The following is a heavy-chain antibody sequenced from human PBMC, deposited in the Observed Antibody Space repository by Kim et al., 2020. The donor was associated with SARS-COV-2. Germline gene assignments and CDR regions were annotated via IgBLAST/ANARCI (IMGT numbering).Heavy chain of an antibody. V-gene: IGHV3-49*03. J-gene: IGHJ6*02. CDR3: TRDKDYYYDSSGYYAQPVGYGMDV. CDR2: IRSKAYGGTT. Sequence: GGSLRLSCTASGFTFGDYAMSWFRQAPGKGLEWVGFIRSKAYGGTTEYAASVKGRFTISRDDSKSIAYLQMNSLKTEDTAVYYCTRDKDYYYDSSGYYAQPVGYGMDVWGQGTTVTVSS. D-gene: IGHD3-22*01. CDR1: GFTFGDYA.